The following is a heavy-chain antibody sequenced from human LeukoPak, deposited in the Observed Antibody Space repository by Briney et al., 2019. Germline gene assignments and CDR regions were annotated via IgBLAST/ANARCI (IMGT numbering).Heavy chain of an antibody. Sequence: PSETLSLTCTVSGGSISSYYWSWIRQPPGKGLEWIRYIYYSGSTNYNPSLKSRVTISVDTSKNQFSLKLSSVTAADTAVYYCARGQNSGSYEALNFDYRGQGTLVTVSS. J-gene: IGHJ4*02. CDR3: ARGQNSGSYEALNFDY. V-gene: IGHV4-59*01. D-gene: IGHD1-26*01. CDR1: GGSISSYY. CDR2: IYYSGST.